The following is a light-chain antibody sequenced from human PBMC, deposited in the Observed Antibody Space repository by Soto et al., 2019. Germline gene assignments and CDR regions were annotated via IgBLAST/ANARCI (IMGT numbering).Light chain of an antibody. CDR1: SSDVGGYKY. Sequence: QSALTQPASVSGSPGQSITISCTGTSSDVGGYKYVSWYQQHPGKAPKVMIYEVSNRLSGVSNRFSGSKSGNTASLTISRLQAEDEADYYCSSYTSSSTYVFGTGTKLTVL. J-gene: IGLJ1*01. CDR2: EVS. CDR3: SSYTSSSTYV. V-gene: IGLV2-14*01.